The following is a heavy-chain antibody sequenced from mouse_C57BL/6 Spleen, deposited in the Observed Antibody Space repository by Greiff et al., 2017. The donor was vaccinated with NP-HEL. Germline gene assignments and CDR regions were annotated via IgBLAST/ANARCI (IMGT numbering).Heavy chain of an antibody. J-gene: IGHJ3*01. CDR3: TIDGYYPAWFAY. CDR2: IDPENGDT. V-gene: IGHV14-4*01. D-gene: IGHD2-3*01. Sequence: EVQLQQSGAELVRPGASVKLSCTASGFNIKDDYMHWVKQRPEQGLEWIGWIDPENGDTEYASKFQGKATITADTSSNTAYLQLSSLTSEDTAVYYCTIDGYYPAWFAYWGQGTLVTVSA. CDR1: GFNIKDDY.